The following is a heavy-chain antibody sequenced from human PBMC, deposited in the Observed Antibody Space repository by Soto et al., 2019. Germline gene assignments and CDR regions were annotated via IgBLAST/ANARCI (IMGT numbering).Heavy chain of an antibody. CDR1: GYTFTGYY. J-gene: IGHJ4*02. CDR2: INPNSGGT. Sequence: GASVKVSCKASGYTFTGYYMHWVRQAPGQGLEWMGWINPNSGGTNYAQKFQGWVTMTRDTSISTAYMELSRLRSDDTAVYYCARAAYYYESSGYYTGDYWGKGTLVTVSS. CDR3: ARAAYYYESSGYYTGDY. V-gene: IGHV1-2*04. D-gene: IGHD3-22*01.